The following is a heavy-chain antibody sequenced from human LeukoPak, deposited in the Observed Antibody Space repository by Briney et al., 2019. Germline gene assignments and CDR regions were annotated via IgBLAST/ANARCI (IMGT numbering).Heavy chain of an antibody. Sequence: SETLSLTCAVYGGSFSGYYWSWIRQPPGKGLEWIGEINHSGSTNYNPSLKSRVTISVDTSKNQFSLKLSSVTAADTAVYYCARLQSRKMYYYECDAFDIWGQGTMVTVSS. CDR2: INHSGST. CDR1: GGSFSGYY. V-gene: IGHV4-34*01. J-gene: IGHJ3*02. CDR3: ARLQSRKMYYYECDAFDI. D-gene: IGHD3-22*01.